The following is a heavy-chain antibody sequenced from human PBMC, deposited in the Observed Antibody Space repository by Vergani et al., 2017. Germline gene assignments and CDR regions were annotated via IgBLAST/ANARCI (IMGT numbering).Heavy chain of an antibody. CDR1: GGFISSYY. V-gene: IGHV4-59*01. J-gene: IGHJ6*03. D-gene: IGHD6-6*01. CDR2: IYYSGST. CDR3: ARGSGSSSXASPYYYYYYYMDV. Sequence: QVQLQESGPGLVKPSETLPLTCTVSGGFISSYYWSWIRQPPGKGLEWIGYIYYSGSTNYNPSLKSRVTISVDTSKNQFSLKLSSVTAADTALYYCARGSGSSSXASPYYYYYYYMDVWGKGTTVTVSS.